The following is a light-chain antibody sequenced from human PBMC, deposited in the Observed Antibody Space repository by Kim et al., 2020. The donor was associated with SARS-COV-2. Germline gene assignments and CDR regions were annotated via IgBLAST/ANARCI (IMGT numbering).Light chain of an antibody. Sequence: SSELTQDPAVSVALGQTVRITCQGDSLRSYYAIWYQQKPGQAPIVVISGKNNRPSGIPDRFSGSSSGNTASLTITGAQAEDEADYCCSSRDSNGYVLFGGGTQLTVL. CDR1: SLRSYY. CDR2: GKN. CDR3: SSRDSNGYVL. V-gene: IGLV3-19*01. J-gene: IGLJ2*01.